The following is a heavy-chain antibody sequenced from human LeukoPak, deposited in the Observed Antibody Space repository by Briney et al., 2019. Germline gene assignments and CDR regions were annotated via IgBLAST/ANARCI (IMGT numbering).Heavy chain of an antibody. V-gene: IGHV3-9*01. Sequence: GGSLRLSCAASGFTFADYAMHWVRQAPGKGLEWVSGIRWYSGSIGYADSVKGRFTISRDNDKNTLYLQMNSLRAEDTALYYCAKDQAAPVEYFDYWGQGTLVTVSS. J-gene: IGHJ4*02. CDR3: AKDQAAPVEYFDY. CDR2: IRWYSGSI. CDR1: GFTFADYA. D-gene: IGHD6-13*01.